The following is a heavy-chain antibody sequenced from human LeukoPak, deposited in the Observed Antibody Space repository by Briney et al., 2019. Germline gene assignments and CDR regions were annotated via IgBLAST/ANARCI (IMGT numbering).Heavy chain of an antibody. CDR1: GYTFTDDY. CDR3: AINPGIAAAGVDY. V-gene: IGHV1-18*04. CDR2: ISAYNGNT. D-gene: IGHD6-13*01. J-gene: IGHJ4*02. Sequence: ASVKVSCKASGYTFTDDYIHWVRQAPGQGLEWMGWISAYNGNTNYAQKLQGRVTMTTDTSTSTAYMELRSLRSDDTAVYYCAINPGIAAAGVDYWGQGTLVTVSS.